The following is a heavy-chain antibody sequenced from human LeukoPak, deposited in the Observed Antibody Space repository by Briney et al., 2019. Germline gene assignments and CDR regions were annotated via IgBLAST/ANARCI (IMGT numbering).Heavy chain of an antibody. CDR2: IYNSRST. J-gene: IGHJ5*02. V-gene: IGHV4-59*02. CDR3: ARDQSQWQVPQHWFDP. Sequence: SETLSLTCTVSGGSVSSYYWGWIRQAPGKGLEWIGSIYNSRSTNYNPFLKSRVTMSVDTSKNQFSLKLTSVTAADTAVYYCARDQSQWQVPQHWFDPWGQGTLVTVSS. CDR1: GGSVSSYY. D-gene: IGHD6-19*01.